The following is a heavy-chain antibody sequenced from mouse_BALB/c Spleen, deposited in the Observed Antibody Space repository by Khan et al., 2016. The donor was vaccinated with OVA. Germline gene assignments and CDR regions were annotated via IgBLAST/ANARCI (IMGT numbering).Heavy chain of an antibody. Sequence: QVQLQQPGAELVRPGTSVKLSCKASGYSFTSYWMNWVKQRPGQGLEWIGIIHPSDSATKLNQKFKDKATLTVDKSSSTAYMQLRSPTSEDSAVYYCARGTTTSYWYFDVWGAGITVTVSS. CDR3: ARGTTTSYWYFDV. J-gene: IGHJ1*01. CDR1: GYSFTSYW. CDR2: IHPSDSAT. V-gene: IGHV1-61*01. D-gene: IGHD1-1*01.